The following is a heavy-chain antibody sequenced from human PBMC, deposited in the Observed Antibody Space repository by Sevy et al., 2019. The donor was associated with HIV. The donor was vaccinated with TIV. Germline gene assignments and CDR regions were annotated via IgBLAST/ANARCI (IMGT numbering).Heavy chain of an antibody. J-gene: IGHJ4*02. CDR1: GDSISSSGYY. D-gene: IGHD2-8*01. V-gene: IGHV4-31*03. Sequence: SETLSLTCTVSGDSISSSGYYWSCIRPHPGEGLEWIGYILSTGNPYYNPSLKSRLIISLDTSKNQFSLKLSSVTAADTAVYYCARGQITTIGLDYWGQGTLVTVSS. CDR3: ARGQITTIGLDY. CDR2: ILSTGNP.